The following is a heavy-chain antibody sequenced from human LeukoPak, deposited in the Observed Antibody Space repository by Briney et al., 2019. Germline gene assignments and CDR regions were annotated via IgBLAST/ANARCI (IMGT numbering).Heavy chain of an antibody. CDR2: FNPNSGGT. V-gene: IGHV1-2*02. D-gene: IGHD6-6*01. CDR3: ARDGDSSSGPSGAFDI. J-gene: IGHJ3*02. Sequence: ASVKVSCKASGYTFTGYYMHWVRQAPGQGLEWMGWFNPNSGGTNYAQKFQGRVTMTRDTSISTAYMELSRLRSDDTAVYYCARDGDSSSGPSGAFDIWGQGTMVTVSS. CDR1: GYTFTGYY.